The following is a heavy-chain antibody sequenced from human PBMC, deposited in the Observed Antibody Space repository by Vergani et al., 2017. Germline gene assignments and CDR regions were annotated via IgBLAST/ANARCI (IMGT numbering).Heavy chain of an antibody. V-gene: IGHV1-46*03. Sequence: QVQVVQSGAEVKKSGASVKVSCKTSGYTFSNYYMHWVRQAPGQGLEWMGIINPSGGHTNYAQKFQGIVTMTRDTSASTVYMELSSLRSEDTAIYYCARGDYGILTGYRYWGQGTLVTVSA. CDR2: INPSGGHT. CDR1: GYTFSNYY. J-gene: IGHJ4*02. D-gene: IGHD3-9*01. CDR3: ARGDYGILTGYRY.